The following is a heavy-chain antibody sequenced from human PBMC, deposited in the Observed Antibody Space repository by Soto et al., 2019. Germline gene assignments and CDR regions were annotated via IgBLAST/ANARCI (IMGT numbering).Heavy chain of an antibody. J-gene: IGHJ6*02. Sequence: GASVKVSCKASGYTFTSYAMHWVRQAPGQRLEWMGWINAGNGNTNYAQKLQGRLTITKDTSKNQVVLTMTNMDPVDTATYYCAQRHHGDYAGMDVWGQGTTVT. CDR3: AQRHHGDYAGMDV. CDR2: INAGNGNT. V-gene: IGHV1-3*01. CDR1: GYTFTSYA. D-gene: IGHD4-17*01.